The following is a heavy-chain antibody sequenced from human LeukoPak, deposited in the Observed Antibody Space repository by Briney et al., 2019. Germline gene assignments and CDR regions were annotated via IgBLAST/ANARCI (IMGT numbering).Heavy chain of an antibody. CDR1: GFTFSSYG. CDR2: IRYDGSNK. Sequence: GGSLRLSCAASGFTFSSYGMHWVRQAPGKGLEWVAFIRYDGSNKYYADSVKGRFTISRDNSKNTLYLQMNSLRAEDTAVYYCANSPYYYDSSGYSPFDYWGQGTLVTVSS. CDR3: ANSPYYYDSSGYSPFDY. D-gene: IGHD3-22*01. V-gene: IGHV3-30*02. J-gene: IGHJ4*02.